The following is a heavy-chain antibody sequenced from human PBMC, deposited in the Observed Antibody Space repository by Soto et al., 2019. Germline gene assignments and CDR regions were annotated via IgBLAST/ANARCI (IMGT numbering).Heavy chain of an antibody. CDR3: ARGGYCSGGSCYQNWFDP. V-gene: IGHV4-59*01. J-gene: IGHJ5*02. CDR2: IYYSGST. Sequence: SETLSLTCTVSGGSISSYYWSWIRQPPGKGLEWIGYIYYSGSTNYNPSLKSRVTISVDTSKNQFSLKLSSVTAADTAVYYCARGGYCSGGSCYQNWFDPWGQGALVTVSS. D-gene: IGHD2-15*01. CDR1: GGSISSYY.